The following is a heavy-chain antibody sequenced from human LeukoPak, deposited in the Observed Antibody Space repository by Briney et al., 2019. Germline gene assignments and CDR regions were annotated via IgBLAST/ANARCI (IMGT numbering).Heavy chain of an antibody. CDR1: GFTFSSYA. CDR3: ARGPRRITMVRGPGGAFDI. D-gene: IGHD3-10*01. V-gene: IGHV3-30-3*01. Sequence: PGGSLRLSCAASGFTFSSYAMHWVRQAPGKGPEWVAVISYDGSNKYYADSVKGRFTISRDNSKNTLYLQMNSLRAEDTAVYYCARGPRRITMVRGPGGAFDIWGQGTMVTVSS. J-gene: IGHJ3*02. CDR2: ISYDGSNK.